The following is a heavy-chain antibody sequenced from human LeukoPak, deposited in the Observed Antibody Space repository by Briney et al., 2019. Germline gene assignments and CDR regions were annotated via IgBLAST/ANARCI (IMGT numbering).Heavy chain of an antibody. Sequence: MPSQTLSLTCTVSGGSISSGSYYWSWIRQPAGKGLEWIGRIHPSGSTNYNPSLKSRVTISVDTSKNQFSLNLGSVTAADTAVYYCARGAPPQNWGQGALVTVSS. CDR3: ARGAPPQN. CDR1: GGSISSGSYY. CDR2: IHPSGST. J-gene: IGHJ4*02. V-gene: IGHV4-61*02.